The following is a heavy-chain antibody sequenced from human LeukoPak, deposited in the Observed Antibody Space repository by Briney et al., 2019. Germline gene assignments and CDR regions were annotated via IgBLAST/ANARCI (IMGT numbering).Heavy chain of an antibody. CDR2: INPNSGGT. Sequence: GASVKVSCKASGYTFTGYYMHWVRQAPGQGLEWMGWINPNSGGTNYAQKFQGWVTMTRDTSISTAYMELSRLRSDDTAVYYCARTYGDSRSPFDPWGQGTLVTVSS. D-gene: IGHD4-17*01. V-gene: IGHV1-2*04. J-gene: IGHJ5*02. CDR1: GYTFTGYY. CDR3: ARTYGDSRSPFDP.